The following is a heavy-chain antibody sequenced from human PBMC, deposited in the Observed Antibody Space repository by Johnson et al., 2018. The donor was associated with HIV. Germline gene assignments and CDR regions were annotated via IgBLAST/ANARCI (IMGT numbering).Heavy chain of an antibody. Sequence: QVQLVESGGGVVQPGGSLRLSCAASGFTFSSYGMHWVRQAPGKGLEWVAFIRYDGSNKYYADSVKGRFTISRDNSKNTLYLQMNSLRAEDTAVYYCAKDLGESESEYGFPSASFLW. V-gene: IGHV3-30*02. CDR1: GFTFSSYG. CDR3: AKDLGESESEYGFPSASFL. D-gene: IGHD4/OR15-4a*01. CDR2: IRYDGSNK. J-gene: IGHJ2*01.